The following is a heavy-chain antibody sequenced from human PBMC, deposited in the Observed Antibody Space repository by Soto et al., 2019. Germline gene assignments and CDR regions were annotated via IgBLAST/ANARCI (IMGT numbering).Heavy chain of an antibody. V-gene: IGHV3-7*01. CDR1: GFPFSSYW. CDR2: IKQDGSEK. Sequence: PGGSLRLSCAASGFPFSSYWMSWVRQAPGKGLEWVANIKQDGSEKYYVDSVKGRFTISRDNAKNSLYLQMNSLRAEDTAVYYCARGRTPYDYWGQGTLVTVS. J-gene: IGHJ4*02. CDR3: ARGRTPYDY.